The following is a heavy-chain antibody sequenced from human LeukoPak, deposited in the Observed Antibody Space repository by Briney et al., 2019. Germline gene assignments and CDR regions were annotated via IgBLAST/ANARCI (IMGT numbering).Heavy chain of an antibody. Sequence: GGSLRLSCVGSGFTFENYAMTWVRQAPGKGLEWVSLIGNSGGYTYYADSVKGRFTISRDNAKNSLYLDMNSLRAEDTAMYYCARGLVALGYWGQGTLVTVSS. CDR1: GFTFENYA. V-gene: IGHV3-21*01. J-gene: IGHJ4*02. CDR3: ARGLVALGY. D-gene: IGHD5-12*01. CDR2: IGNSGGYT.